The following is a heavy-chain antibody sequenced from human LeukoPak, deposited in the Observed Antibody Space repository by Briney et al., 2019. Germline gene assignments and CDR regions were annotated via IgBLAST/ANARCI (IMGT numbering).Heavy chain of an antibody. D-gene: IGHD3-16*02. Sequence: ASVKVSCKAYGYSFTNYAMNWVRQDPGQGLEWMGRIHPSTGNPTYAQGFTGRFVFSLDASVSTTYLQISSLKAEDTAVYFCARAFQSLGGLSLPDYWGQGTLLTVSS. V-gene: IGHV7-4-1*02. CDR1: GYSFTNYA. CDR3: ARAFQSLGGLSLPDY. J-gene: IGHJ4*02. CDR2: IHPSTGNP.